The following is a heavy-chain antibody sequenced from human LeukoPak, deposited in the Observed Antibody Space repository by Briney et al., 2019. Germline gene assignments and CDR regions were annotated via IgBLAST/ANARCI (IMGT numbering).Heavy chain of an antibody. CDR2: IYHRKSD. V-gene: IGHV4-38-2*01. CDR3: ARALQYCTCGCAYLFDY. J-gene: IGHJ4*02. CDR1: GNSVTTGYY. D-gene: IGHD2-8*01. Sequence: KPSETLSLTCDVSGNSVTTGYYWSLIRHPPGRALECICIIYHRKSDHNHPSLNRLASMAVDTSKNQFSLRLIAVTAADAAVYYCARALQYCTCGCAYLFDYWGQGTLVAVSS.